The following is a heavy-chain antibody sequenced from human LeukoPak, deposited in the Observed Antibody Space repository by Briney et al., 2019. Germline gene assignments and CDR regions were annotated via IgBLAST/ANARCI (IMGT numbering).Heavy chain of an antibody. V-gene: IGHV4-59*08. CDR3: ARLASGSYGPLTPFDY. CDR1: DGSISSYY. Sequence: SETLSLTCTVSDGSISSYYWSWIRQPPGKGLEWIGDIYYSGSTNYNPSLKSRVTISVDTSKNQFSLRLSSVTAADTAVYYSARLASGSYGPLTPFDYWGQGTLVTVSS. CDR2: IYYSGST. D-gene: IGHD1-26*01. J-gene: IGHJ4*02.